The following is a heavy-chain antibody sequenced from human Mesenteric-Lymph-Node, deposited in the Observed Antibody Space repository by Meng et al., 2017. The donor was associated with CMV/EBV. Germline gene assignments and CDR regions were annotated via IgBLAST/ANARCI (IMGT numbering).Heavy chain of an antibody. CDR2: ISDTGGNT. CDR1: GFTFSSYS. V-gene: IGHV3-23*01. Sequence: GESLKISCAASGFTFSSYSMNWVRQAPGKGLEWVSAISDTGGNTYYPDSVKGRFTISRDNSKNTLYLQMNSLRAEDTAVYYCAKDSDSGSYSVNVYFDYWGQGTLVTVSS. J-gene: IGHJ4*02. D-gene: IGHD1-26*01. CDR3: AKDSDSGSYSVNVYFDY.